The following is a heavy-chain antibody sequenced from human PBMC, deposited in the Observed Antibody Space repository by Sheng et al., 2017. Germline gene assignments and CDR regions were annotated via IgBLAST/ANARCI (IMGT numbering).Heavy chain of an antibody. J-gene: IGHJ6*02. CDR2: ISYDGSNK. V-gene: IGHV3-30*18. D-gene: IGHD2-15*01. CDR3: AKSPDGGRWSYYYYGMDV. Sequence: VAVISYDGSNKYYADSVKGRFTISRDNSKNTLYLQMNSLRAEDTAVYYCAKSPDGGRWSYYYYGMDVWDQGP.